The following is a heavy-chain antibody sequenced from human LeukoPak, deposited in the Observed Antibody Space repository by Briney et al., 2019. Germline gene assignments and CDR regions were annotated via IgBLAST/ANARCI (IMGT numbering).Heavy chain of an antibody. D-gene: IGHD2-2*01. CDR2: ISSSSGTI. V-gene: IGHV3-48*04. CDR1: GFTFSTYS. Sequence: EGSLRLSCAASGFTFSTYSMNWVRQAPGKGLEWVSYISSSSGTIYYADSVKGRFTISRDNAKNALYLQMNSLRAEDTAVYFCARSGYCTSTSCLNGRGAFDIWGQGTMVTVSS. CDR3: ARSGYCTSTSCLNGRGAFDI. J-gene: IGHJ3*02.